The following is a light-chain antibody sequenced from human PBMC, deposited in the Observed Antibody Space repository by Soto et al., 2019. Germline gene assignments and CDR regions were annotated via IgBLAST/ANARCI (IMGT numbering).Light chain of an antibody. CDR1: QSLLHSNGYTY. Sequence: DIVMTQSPLSLPVTPGEPASISCRSSQSLLHSNGYTYLDWYLQKPGQSPQLLIYLRSNRAPGVRDRFSGSGSGTDFTLKISRVQAEDVGVYYCMQALRTPPTFGLGTKVEIK. CDR2: LRS. CDR3: MQALRTPPT. J-gene: IGKJ3*01. V-gene: IGKV2-28*01.